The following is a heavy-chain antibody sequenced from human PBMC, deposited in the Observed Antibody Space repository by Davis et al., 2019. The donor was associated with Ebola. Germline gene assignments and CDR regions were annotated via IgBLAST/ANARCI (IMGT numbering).Heavy chain of an antibody. CDR2: ISGSGGST. CDR1: GFTFSSYS. D-gene: IGHD4/OR15-4a*01. J-gene: IGHJ4*02. CDR3: AKEGLTRGYFDY. V-gene: IGHV3-23*01. Sequence: PGGSLRLSCVASGFTFSSYSMNWVRQAPGKGLEWVSAISGSGGSTYYADSVKGRFTISRDNSKNTLYLQMNSLRAEDTAVYYCAKEGLTRGYFDYWGQGTLVTVSS.